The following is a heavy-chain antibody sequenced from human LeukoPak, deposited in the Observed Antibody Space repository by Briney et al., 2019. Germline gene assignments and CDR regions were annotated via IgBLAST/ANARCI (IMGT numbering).Heavy chain of an antibody. CDR2: INHSGST. J-gene: IGHJ4*02. V-gene: IGHV4-34*01. D-gene: IGHD1-26*01. CDR3: ARGKRAGIVGATSPFDY. Sequence: SETLSLTCAVYGGSFSGYYWSWIRQPPGKGLEWSGEINHSGSTNYNPSLKSRVTISVDTSRNQFSLKLSSVTAADTAVYYCARGKRAGIVGATSPFDYWGQGTLVTVSS. CDR1: GGSFSGYY.